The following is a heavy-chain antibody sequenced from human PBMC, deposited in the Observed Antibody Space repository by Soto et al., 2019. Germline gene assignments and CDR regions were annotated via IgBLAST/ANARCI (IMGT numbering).Heavy chain of an antibody. Sequence: PSETLSLTCAVSGYPISSGYYWGWIRQPPGKGLEWIGSIYHSGSTYYNPSLKSRVTISVDTSKNQFSLKLSSVTAADTAVYYCARDPAQYGSGSYYWGQGTLVTVSS. CDR1: GYPISSGYY. CDR3: ARDPAQYGSGSYY. CDR2: IYHSGST. V-gene: IGHV4-38-2*02. D-gene: IGHD3-10*01. J-gene: IGHJ4*02.